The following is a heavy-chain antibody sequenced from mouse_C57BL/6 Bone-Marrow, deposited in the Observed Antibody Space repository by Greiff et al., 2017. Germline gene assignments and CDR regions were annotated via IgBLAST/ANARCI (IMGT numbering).Heavy chain of an antibody. D-gene: IGHD2-1*01. CDR3: ARGGYYGNFDY. J-gene: IGHJ2*01. CDR1: GYTFTDYY. V-gene: IGHV1-19*01. CDR2: INPYNGGT. Sequence: VQLKQSGPVLVKPGASVKMSCKASGYTFTDYYMHWVKQSHGKSLEWIGVINPYNGGTSYNQKFKGKATLTVDKSSSTAYMELNSLTSEDSAVYYCARGGYYGNFDYWGQGTTLTVSS.